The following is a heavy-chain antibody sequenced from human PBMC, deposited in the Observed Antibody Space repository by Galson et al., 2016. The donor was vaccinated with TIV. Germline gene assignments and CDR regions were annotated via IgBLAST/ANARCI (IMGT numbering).Heavy chain of an antibody. J-gene: IGHJ6*02. Sequence: KFQGRVTITADESTSTAYMELSSLRSEDTAVYYCARRSAAITIFGVDYYYGMDVWGQGTTVTVSS. D-gene: IGHD3-3*01. V-gene: IGHV1-69*01. CDR3: ARRSAAITIFGVDYYYGMDV.